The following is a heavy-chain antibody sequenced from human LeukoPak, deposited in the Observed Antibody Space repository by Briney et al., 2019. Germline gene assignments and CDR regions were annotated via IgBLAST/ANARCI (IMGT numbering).Heavy chain of an antibody. Sequence: ASVKVSCKASGYTFTSYGISWVRQAPGQGLEWMGWISAYNGNTNYAQKLQGRVTMTTDTSTSTAYMELRSLRSDDTAVYYCARTPGVTDLRFLNWFDHWGQGTLVTVSS. V-gene: IGHV1-18*01. CDR3: ARTPGVTDLRFLNWFDH. D-gene: IGHD3-3*01. CDR1: GYTFTSYG. J-gene: IGHJ5*02. CDR2: ISAYNGNT.